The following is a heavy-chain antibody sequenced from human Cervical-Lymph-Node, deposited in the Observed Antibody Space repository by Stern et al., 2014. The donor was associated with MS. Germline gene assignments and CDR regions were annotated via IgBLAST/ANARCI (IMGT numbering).Heavy chain of an antibody. J-gene: IGHJ4*02. CDR3: ARILDAYKWGYFDY. CDR1: GFTVSDNY. CDR2: IYRDGNT. D-gene: IGHD5-24*01. Sequence: EVQLVESGGGLIQPGGSLRLSCAASGFTVSDNYMSWVRQAQGKGLEWVSVIYRDGNTYYADSVKGRFTISRDYSHNTLYLQMNSLRAEDTAVYYCARILDAYKWGYFDYWGQGTLVTVSS. V-gene: IGHV3-53*01.